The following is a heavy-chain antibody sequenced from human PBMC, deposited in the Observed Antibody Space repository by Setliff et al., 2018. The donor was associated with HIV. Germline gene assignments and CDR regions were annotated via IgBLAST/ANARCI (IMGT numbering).Heavy chain of an antibody. CDR2: IYYSGST. Sequence: SETLSLTCTVSGGSISSSSYYWGWIRQPPGKGLEWIGSIYYSGSTYYNPSLKSRVTISVDTSKNQFSLKLSSVTAADTAVYYCARHNTGYSYGYDYYYCYMDVWGKGTTVTV. CDR3: ARHNTGYSYGYDYYYCYMDV. D-gene: IGHD5-18*01. CDR1: GGSISSSSYY. V-gene: IGHV4-39*01. J-gene: IGHJ6*03.